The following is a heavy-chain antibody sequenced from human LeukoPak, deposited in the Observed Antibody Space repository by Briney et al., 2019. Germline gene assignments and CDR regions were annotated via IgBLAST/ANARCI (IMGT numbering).Heavy chain of an antibody. Sequence: SVKVSCKASGGTFSSYAISWVRQAPGQGLEWMGGIIPIFGTANYAQKFQGRVTVTADESTSTAYMELSSLRSEDTAVYYCARETFTVAELELRWGMDVWGQGTTVTVSS. CDR1: GGTFSSYA. V-gene: IGHV1-69*13. J-gene: IGHJ6*02. D-gene: IGHD1-7*01. CDR2: IIPIFGTA. CDR3: ARETFTVAELELRWGMDV.